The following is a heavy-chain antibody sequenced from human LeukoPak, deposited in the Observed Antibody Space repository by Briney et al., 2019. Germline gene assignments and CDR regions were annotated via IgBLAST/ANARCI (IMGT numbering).Heavy chain of an antibody. J-gene: IGHJ5*02. CDR3: ARTEGYCSGGSCYSFDP. Sequence: ASETLSLTCTASGGSISSYYWSWIRQPPGKGLEWIGYIYYSGSTNYNPSLKSRVTISVDTSKNQFSLKLSSVTAADTAVYYCARTEGYCSGGSCYSFDPWGQGTLVTVSS. V-gene: IGHV4-59*08. CDR1: GGSISSYY. CDR2: IYYSGST. D-gene: IGHD2-15*01.